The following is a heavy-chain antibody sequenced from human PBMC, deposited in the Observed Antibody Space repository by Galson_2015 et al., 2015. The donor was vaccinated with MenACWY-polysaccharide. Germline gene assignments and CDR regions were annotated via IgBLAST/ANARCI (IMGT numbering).Heavy chain of an antibody. J-gene: IGHJ5*01. CDR2: IQWDDDK. D-gene: IGHD5-24*01. CDR1: WFSLTGRGVA. Sequence: HALAQLNQILTLPRNFSWFSLTGRGVAGGWIRQPPGKALEWLDVIQWDDDKRYHPYRKCNHTVVKGHAKNQVGLTMPNVDPADTATYYCASTGDQDGYNLGFDFWGQGAQVTVSS. CDR3: ASTGDQDGYNLGFDF. V-gene: IGHV2-5*02.